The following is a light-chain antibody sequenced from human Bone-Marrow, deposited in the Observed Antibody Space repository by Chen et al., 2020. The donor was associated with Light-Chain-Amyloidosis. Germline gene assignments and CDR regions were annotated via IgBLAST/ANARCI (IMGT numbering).Light chain of an antibody. CDR3: QSADSSGTYEVI. V-gene: IGLV3-25*03. J-gene: IGLJ2*01. CDR2: RDT. CDR1: DLPPKY. Sequence: SYELTQPPSVSVSPGQTARITCSGEDLPPKYAYWYQRKPGQAPVLVIHRDTERPSGISERFSGSSSGTTATLTISGVQAEDEADYHCQSADSSGTYEVIFGGGTKLTVL.